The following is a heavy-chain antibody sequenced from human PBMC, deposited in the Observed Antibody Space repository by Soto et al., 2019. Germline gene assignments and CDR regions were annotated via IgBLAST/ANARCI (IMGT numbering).Heavy chain of an antibody. CDR2: IYWDDDK. J-gene: IGHJ4*02. CDR3: AHSYSSGWYYGPFDY. D-gene: IGHD6-19*01. Sequence: QITLKESGPTLVKPTQTLTLTCTFSGFSLSTSGVGVGWIRQPPGKALEWLALIYWDDDKRHNPSLKSRLTITKDSSKNQVVLTMTNMDPGDTATYYCAHSYSSGWYYGPFDYWGQGTLVTVSS. CDR1: GFSLSTSGVG. V-gene: IGHV2-5*02.